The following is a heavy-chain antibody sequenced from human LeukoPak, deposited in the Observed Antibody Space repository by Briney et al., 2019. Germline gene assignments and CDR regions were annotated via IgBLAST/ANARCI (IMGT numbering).Heavy chain of an antibody. J-gene: IGHJ4*02. D-gene: IGHD6-19*01. CDR2: ISGSSGFI. CDR3: ARVLAVIGDY. V-gene: IGHV3-21*01. Sequence: GGSLRLSCAASGFTFSNYSMNWVRQAPGKGLEWVSSISGSSGFIDYADSVKGRFTISRDNAKNSLYLQMNSLRAEDTAVYYCARVLAVIGDYWGQGTLVTVSS. CDR1: GFTFSNYS.